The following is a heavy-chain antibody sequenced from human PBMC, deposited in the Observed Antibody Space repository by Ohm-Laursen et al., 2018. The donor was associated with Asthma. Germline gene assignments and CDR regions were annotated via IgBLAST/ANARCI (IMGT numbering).Heavy chain of an antibody. CDR2: ITPNTGAT. CDR1: GYTFTGYY. Sequence: ASVKVSCKPSGYTFTGYYMHWVRQAPGQGLEWMGRITPNTGATNYAQKFQGSVTMTRDTSISTAYLEVSRLRSDDTAVYYCARVVCSGGSCYFGKYNYYAMDVWGQGTSVTVSS. J-gene: IGHJ6*02. V-gene: IGHV1-2*06. D-gene: IGHD2-15*01. CDR3: ARVVCSGGSCYFGKYNYYAMDV.